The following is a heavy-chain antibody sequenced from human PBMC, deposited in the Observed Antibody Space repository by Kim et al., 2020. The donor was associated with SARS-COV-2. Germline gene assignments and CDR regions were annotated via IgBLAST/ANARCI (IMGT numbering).Heavy chain of an antibody. J-gene: IGHJ6*02. CDR1: GGSISSYY. D-gene: IGHD3-3*01. CDR2: IYTSGST. Sequence: SETLSLTCTVSGGSISSYYWSWIRQPAGKGLEWIGRIYTSGSTNYNPSLKSRVTMSVDTSKNQFSLKLSSVTAADTAVYYCVFGVVTSNYYYYGMDVWGQGTTVTVSS. V-gene: IGHV4-4*07. CDR3: VFGVVTSNYYYYGMDV.